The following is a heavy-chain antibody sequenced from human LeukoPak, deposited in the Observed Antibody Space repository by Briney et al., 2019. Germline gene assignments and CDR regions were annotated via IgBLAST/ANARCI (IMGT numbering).Heavy chain of an antibody. D-gene: IGHD6-13*01. CDR1: GGTFSSYA. CDR3: ARGAAGRYYYYYYMDV. V-gene: IGHV1-69*05. CDR2: IIPIFGTA. J-gene: IGHJ6*03. Sequence: SVTVSCKASGGTFSSYAISWVRQAPGQGLEWMGGIIPIFGTANYAQKFQGRVTITTDESTSTAYMELSSLRSEDTAVYYCARGAAGRYYYYYYMDVWGKGTTVTVSS.